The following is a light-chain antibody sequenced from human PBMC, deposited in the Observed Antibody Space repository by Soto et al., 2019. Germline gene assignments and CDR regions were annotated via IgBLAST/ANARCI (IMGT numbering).Light chain of an antibody. V-gene: IGKV3-15*01. CDR2: GAS. CDR1: QDIRSS. Sequence: MVMTQSPATLSVSPGGRVTLSCRASQDIRSSLAWYQQKPGQAPRLLIYGASIRATGVPATFSGSGSGTEFTLSISSLQSEHLGVYYCQQDSSWPLTFGGGTKVAIK. CDR3: QQDSSWPLT. J-gene: IGKJ4*01.